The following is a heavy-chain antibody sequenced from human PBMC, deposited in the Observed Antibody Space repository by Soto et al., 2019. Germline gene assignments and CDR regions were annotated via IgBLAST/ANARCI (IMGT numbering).Heavy chain of an antibody. J-gene: IGHJ4*02. D-gene: IGHD3-9*01. Sequence: PSETLSLTCTVSGGSISSYYWSWIRQPPGKGLEWIGYIYYSGSTNYNPSLKSRVTISADKSTNTAYLHLSGLKASDTGMYYCARGLRYFDSLSYTYYFDYWGQGTQVTVSS. CDR1: GGSISSYY. CDR3: ARGLRYFDSLSYTYYFDY. V-gene: IGHV4-59*12. CDR2: IYYSGST.